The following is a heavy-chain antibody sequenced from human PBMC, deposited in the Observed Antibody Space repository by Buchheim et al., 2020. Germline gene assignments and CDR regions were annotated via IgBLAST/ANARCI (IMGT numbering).Heavy chain of an antibody. Sequence: EEKLVEPGGGLVQPGGSLRLSCAASGFSVSSNYMNWVRQPPGKGLEWVSLIYGNDDPKYTDSAKGRFTISRDDSQNIVFLHMNRLRVEDTAVYYCARDTSSPARADWWGRGTL. D-gene: IGHD3/OR15-3a*01. CDR3: ARDTSSPARADW. J-gene: IGHJ4*02. CDR2: IYGNDDP. CDR1: GFSVSSNY. V-gene: IGHV3-66*01.